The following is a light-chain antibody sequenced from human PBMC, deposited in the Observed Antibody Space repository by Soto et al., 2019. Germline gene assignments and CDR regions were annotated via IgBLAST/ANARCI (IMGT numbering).Light chain of an antibody. V-gene: IGLV2-14*01. CDR3: ASSTRDSLYV. CDR2: KVT. J-gene: IGLJ1*01. CDR1: SSDVGGNKY. Sequence: QSALTQPASGSGSPGQSITISCAGTSSDVGGNKYVSWYQQYPGKVPKLLINKVTNRPSGVSYRFSGSKSGNTASLTISALLAEDEADYFCASSTRDSLYVFATGTKVIV.